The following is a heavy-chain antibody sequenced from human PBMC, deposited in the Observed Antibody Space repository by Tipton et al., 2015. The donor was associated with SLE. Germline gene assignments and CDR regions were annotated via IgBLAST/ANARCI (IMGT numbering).Heavy chain of an antibody. CDR2: IYTSGST. V-gene: IGHV4-61*09. J-gene: IGHJ4*02. Sequence: TLSLTCTVSGGSISSGSYYWSWIRQPAGKGLEWIGYIYTSGSTNYNPSLKSRVTISVDTSKNQFFLKLSSVTAADTAVYYCARDQGNWGAFDYWGQGTLVTVSS. CDR3: ARDQGNWGAFDY. CDR1: GGSISSGSYY. D-gene: IGHD7-27*01.